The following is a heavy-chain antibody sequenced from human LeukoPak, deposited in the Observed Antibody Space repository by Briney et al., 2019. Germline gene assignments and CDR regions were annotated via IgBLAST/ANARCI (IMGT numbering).Heavy chain of an antibody. D-gene: IGHD5-24*01. V-gene: IGHV5-51*01. CDR2: IYPGDADT. J-gene: IGHJ4*02. CDR1: GYTFSSYW. CDR3: ARQRDGFFDY. Sequence: GESLKISCKASGYTFSSYWIGWVRQMPGKGPEWVSIIYPGDADTRYSPSFQGHVTVSADKSMSTAYLQWSSLKASDTALYYCARQRDGFFDYWGQGTLVTVSS.